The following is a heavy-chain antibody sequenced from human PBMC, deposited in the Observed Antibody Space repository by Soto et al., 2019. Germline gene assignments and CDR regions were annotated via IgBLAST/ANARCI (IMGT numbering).Heavy chain of an antibody. D-gene: IGHD1-1*01. V-gene: IGHV3-23*01. CDR2: IVVGGST. Sequence: PGGSLRLSCVVSGVICSSYDMSWVRQAPGKRVAGGSTIVVGGSTHYEDSVQGRFTISRDTSKNTVYLHMDSLTGGEAAVYYCGKATAPRRGAFEIYGQLPIVTVS. J-gene: IGHJ3*02. CDR3: GKATAPRRGAFEI. CDR1: GVICSSYD.